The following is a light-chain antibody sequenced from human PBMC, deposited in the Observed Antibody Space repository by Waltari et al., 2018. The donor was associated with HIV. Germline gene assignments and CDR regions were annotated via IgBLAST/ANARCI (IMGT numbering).Light chain of an antibody. CDR3: SSYTRRNAVL. CDR2: EVS. Sequence: QSALTQPASVSGSPGQSITISCTGSSSDVGGYNYVSWYQQHPGKVPKLMIYEVSKRPSGVSNRFSCSKSGNTASLTISGLQTEDEADYYCSSYTRRNAVLFGGGTTLTVL. CDR1: SSDVGGYNY. V-gene: IGLV2-14*01. J-gene: IGLJ2*01.